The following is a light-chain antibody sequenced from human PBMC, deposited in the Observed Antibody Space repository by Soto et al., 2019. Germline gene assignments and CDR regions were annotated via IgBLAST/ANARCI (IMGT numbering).Light chain of an antibody. CDR1: QSVSSSY. CDR3: QHYGSSPLT. CDR2: GAS. Sequence: IVLTQSPGTLSLSPGERATLSCRASQSVSSSYLAWYQQKPGQAPRLLIYGASSRATGIPDRFSGSGSGTDFTLTISRLEPEDFAVYYCQHYGSSPLTFGQGTKVEIK. J-gene: IGKJ1*01. V-gene: IGKV3-20*01.